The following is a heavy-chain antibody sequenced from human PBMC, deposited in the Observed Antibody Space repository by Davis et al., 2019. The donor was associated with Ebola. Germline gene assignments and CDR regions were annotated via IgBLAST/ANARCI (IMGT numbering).Heavy chain of an antibody. CDR1: GFTFSSYG. Sequence: GESLKISCAASGFTFSSYGMNWVRQAPGKGLEWVSSISSSSSYIYYADSVKGRFTISRDNAKNSLYLQMNSLRAEDTAVYYCARWFRGSRVYYGMDVWGQGTTVTVSS. D-gene: IGHD3-10*01. CDR2: ISSSSSYI. J-gene: IGHJ6*02. V-gene: IGHV3-21*04. CDR3: ARWFRGSRVYYGMDV.